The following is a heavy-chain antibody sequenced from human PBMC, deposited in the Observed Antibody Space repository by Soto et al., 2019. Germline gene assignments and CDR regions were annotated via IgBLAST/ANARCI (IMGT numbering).Heavy chain of an antibody. J-gene: IGHJ4*02. D-gene: IGHD3-22*01. V-gene: IGHV1-2*04. Sequence: QVQLVQSGAEVKKPGASVKVSCKASGYTFTGYYMHWVRQAPGQGVEWMGWINPNSGGTNYAQKFQGWVTMTRDTSISTAYMELSRLRSDDTAVYYCASNYYDSSGYYPMMYWGQGTLVTVSS. CDR2: INPNSGGT. CDR1: GYTFTGYY. CDR3: ASNYYDSSGYYPMMY.